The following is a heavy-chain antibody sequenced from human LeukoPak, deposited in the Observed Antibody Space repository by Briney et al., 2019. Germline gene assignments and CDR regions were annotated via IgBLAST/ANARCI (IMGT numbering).Heavy chain of an antibody. CDR3: ARRHHNWDY. CDR2: IYHSGST. Sequence: SETLSLTCTVSGGSISSGGYYWSWIRQPPGKGLEWIGYIYHSGSTYYNPSLKSRVTISVDRSKNQFSLRLSSVTAADTAVYYCARRHHNWDYWGQGTLVTVSS. CDR1: GGSISSGGYY. V-gene: IGHV4-30-2*01. D-gene: IGHD5-24*01. J-gene: IGHJ4*02.